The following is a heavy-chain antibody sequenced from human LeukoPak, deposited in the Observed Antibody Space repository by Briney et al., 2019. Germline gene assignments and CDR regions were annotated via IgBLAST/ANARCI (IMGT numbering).Heavy chain of an antibody. V-gene: IGHV1-46*01. CDR2: INPSGGST. D-gene: IGHD6-13*01. CDR1: GYTFTSYY. CDR3: ARDGDSSSSYYYYYMDV. J-gene: IGHJ6*03. Sequence: ASVKFSCKAAGYTFTSYYMHWVRQAPGQGLEWMGIINPSGGSTNYAQKFQGRVTMTRDTSTSTVYMELSSQRSEDTAVCYCARDGDSSSSYYYYYMDVWGKGTTVTVSS.